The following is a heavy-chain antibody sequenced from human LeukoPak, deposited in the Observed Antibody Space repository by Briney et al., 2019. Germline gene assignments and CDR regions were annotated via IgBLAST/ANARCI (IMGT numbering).Heavy chain of an antibody. CDR2: ISSSSSYI. CDR1: GFTFSSYS. V-gene: IGHV3-21*01. J-gene: IGHJ5*02. D-gene: IGHD2-2*02. Sequence: GGSLRLSCAASGFTFSSYSMNWVRQAPGKGLEWVSSISSSSSYIYYADSVKGRFTISRDNAKNSLYLQMNSLRAEDTAVYYCARDGEDIVVVPATIQGNWFDPWGQGTLVTVSS. CDR3: ARDGEDIVVVPATIQGNWFDP.